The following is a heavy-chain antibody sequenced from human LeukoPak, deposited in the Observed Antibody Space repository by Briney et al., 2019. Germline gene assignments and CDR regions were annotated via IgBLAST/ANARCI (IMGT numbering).Heavy chain of an antibody. J-gene: IGHJ4*02. CDR1: GGSFSGYY. CDR2: INHSGST. D-gene: IGHD3-10*01. Sequence: SETLSLTYAVYGGSFSGYYWSWIRQPPGKGLEWIGEINHSGSTNYNPSLKSRVTISVDTSKNQFSLKLSSVTAADTAVYYCARVQIQRYFDYWGQGTLVTVSS. CDR3: ARVQIQRYFDY. V-gene: IGHV4-34*01.